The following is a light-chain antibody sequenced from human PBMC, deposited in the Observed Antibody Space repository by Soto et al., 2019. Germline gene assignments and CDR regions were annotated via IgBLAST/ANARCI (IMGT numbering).Light chain of an antibody. J-gene: IGKJ1*01. Sequence: DIRMTQSPSTLSASVGDRGTITCRASQNVDTWLAWYQQKPGKAPKVLIYDASSLESGVPSRFSGSGSGTEFTLTISSLQPDDFATYYCQHYNSYSEAFGQGTKVDI. CDR3: QHYNSYSEA. CDR1: QNVDTW. V-gene: IGKV1-5*01. CDR2: DAS.